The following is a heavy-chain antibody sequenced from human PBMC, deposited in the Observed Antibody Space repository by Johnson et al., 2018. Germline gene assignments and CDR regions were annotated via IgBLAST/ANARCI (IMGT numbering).Heavy chain of an antibody. D-gene: IGHD1/OR15-1a*01. V-gene: IGHV3-21*01. Sequence: VQLVESGGGLVKAGGSLRLSCAASEFTFNSYSMNWVRQAPGKGLEWVSCISGTSNYVYYADAVQGRFTISRDNAKNSLYLQMNSLRVEDTAVYYCAGDRGEQMNKYYYYGMDVWGQGTTVTVSS. CDR3: AGDRGEQMNKYYYYGMDV. J-gene: IGHJ6*02. CDR1: EFTFNSYS. CDR2: ISGTSNYV.